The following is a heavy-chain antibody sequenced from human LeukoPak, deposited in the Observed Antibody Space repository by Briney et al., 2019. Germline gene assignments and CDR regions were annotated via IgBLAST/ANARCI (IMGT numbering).Heavy chain of an antibody. CDR1: GYSISSGYY. CDR3: ARAYDSSGYLDID. J-gene: IGHJ4*02. Sequence: SETLSLTCTVSGYSISSGYYWGWIRQPPGKGLEWIGRIYTSGSTNYNPSLKSRVTISVDTSKNQFSLKLSSVTAADTAVYYCARAYDSSGYLDIDWGQGTLVTVSS. D-gene: IGHD3-22*01. CDR2: IYTSGST. V-gene: IGHV4-38-2*02.